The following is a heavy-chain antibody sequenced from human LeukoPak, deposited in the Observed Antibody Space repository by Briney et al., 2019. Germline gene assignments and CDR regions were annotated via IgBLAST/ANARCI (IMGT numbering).Heavy chain of an antibody. J-gene: IGHJ5*02. Sequence: SETLSLTCTVSGGSISSSSYYWGWIRQPPGKGLEWIGSIYYSGSTYYNPSLKSRVTISVDTSKNQFSLKLGSVTAADTAVYYCASSGLWFGVNWFDPWGQGTLVTVSS. V-gene: IGHV4-39*01. CDR2: IYYSGST. D-gene: IGHD3-10*01. CDR3: ASSGLWFGVNWFDP. CDR1: GGSISSSSYY.